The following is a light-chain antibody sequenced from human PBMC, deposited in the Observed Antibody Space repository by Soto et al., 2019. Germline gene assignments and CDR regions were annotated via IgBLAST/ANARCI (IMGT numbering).Light chain of an antibody. V-gene: IGLV2-14*01. CDR3: SSYTSSSTYV. CDR1: SXDVGGYNY. CDR2: EVS. J-gene: IGLJ1*01. Sequence: QSVLTQPASVSGSPGQSITISCTGTSXDVGGYNYVSWYQQHPGKAPKLMIYEVSNRPSGVSNRLSGSKSGNTASLTISGLQAEDEADYYCSSYTSSSTYVFGTGTKVTVL.